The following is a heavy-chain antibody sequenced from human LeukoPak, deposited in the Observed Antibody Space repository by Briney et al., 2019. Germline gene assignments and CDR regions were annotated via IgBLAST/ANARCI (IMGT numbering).Heavy chain of an antibody. V-gene: IGHV3-21*01. CDR3: APRIDMDV. CDR2: ISSSTSYI. J-gene: IGHJ6*03. D-gene: IGHD3-16*02. Sequence: GGSLRLSCAASGSTFSSYSMNWVRQAPGNGLEWVSSISSSTSYIYYADSVKGRFTISRDNAKNSLYLQMNSLRAEDTAVYYCAPRIDMDVWGKGTTVTVSS. CDR1: GSTFSSYS.